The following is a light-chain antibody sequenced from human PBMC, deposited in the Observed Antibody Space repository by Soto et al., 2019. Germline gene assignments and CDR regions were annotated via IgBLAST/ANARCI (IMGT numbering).Light chain of an antibody. CDR2: WSS. CDR3: QQYYSTHQT. V-gene: IGKV4-1*01. J-gene: IGKJ1*01. CDR1: QNVLYTSSNKNY. Sequence: DIVMTQSPDSLAVSLGERATINCKSSQNVLYTSSNKNYLAWYQQRPGQPPNLLIYWSSTRKSGVPDRFSGSGSGTDFTLTISSLQAEDVAVYYCQQYYSTHQTFGQGNKVEIK.